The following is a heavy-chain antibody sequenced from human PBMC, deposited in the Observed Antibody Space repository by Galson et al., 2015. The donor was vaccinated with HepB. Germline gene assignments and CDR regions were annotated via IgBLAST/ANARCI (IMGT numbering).Heavy chain of an antibody. Sequence: SLRLSCAASGLMFSSYSMNWVRQAPGKGLEWVSYICSSGSYIDYADSVEGRFTISRDNAKNSLYLQMNSLRAEDTAVYFCARGLWELGFDYWGQGPLVTVSS. J-gene: IGHJ4*02. D-gene: IGHD1-26*01. V-gene: IGHV3-21*01. CDR1: GLMFSSYS. CDR2: ICSSGSYI. CDR3: ARGLWELGFDY.